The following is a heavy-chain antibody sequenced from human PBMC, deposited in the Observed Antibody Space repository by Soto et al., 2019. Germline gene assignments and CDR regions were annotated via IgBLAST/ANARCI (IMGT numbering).Heavy chain of an antibody. CDR2: IRSKANSYAT. Sequence: EVQLVESGGGLVQPGGSLKLSCAASGFTFSGSAMHWVRQASGKGLEWVGRIRSKANSYATAYAASVKGRFTISRDDSKNTAYLQMNSLKTEDTAVYYCTSLSFYGSGSHVDYWRQGTLVTVSS. CDR1: GFTFSGSA. D-gene: IGHD3-10*01. J-gene: IGHJ4*02. V-gene: IGHV3-73*02. CDR3: TSLSFYGSGSHVDY.